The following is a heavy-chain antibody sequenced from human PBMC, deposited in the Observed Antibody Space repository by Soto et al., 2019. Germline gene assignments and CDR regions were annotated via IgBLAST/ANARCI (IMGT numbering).Heavy chain of an antibody. D-gene: IGHD2-21*02. CDR3: ARFRLGGACYYDY. Sequence: SETLSLTCAVSGGSISSGGYSWSWIRQPPGKGLEWIGYIYYSGSTNYNPSLKSRVTISVDTSKNQFSLKLSSVTAADTAVYNRARFRLGGACYYDYGGQGTLVTVSS. J-gene: IGHJ4*02. CDR1: GGSISSGGYS. CDR2: IYYSGST. V-gene: IGHV4-61*08.